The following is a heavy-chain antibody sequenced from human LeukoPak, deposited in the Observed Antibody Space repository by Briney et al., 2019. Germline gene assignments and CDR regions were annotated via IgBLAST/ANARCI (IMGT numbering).Heavy chain of an antibody. V-gene: IGHV3-30*18. J-gene: IGHJ4*02. Sequence: PGGSLRLSCAASGFTFSKYVMHWVRQAPGKGLEWVATISYDGSNKYYADSVKGRFTISRDNSKNTLYLQMNSLRAEDTAVYYCAKACSSGWYYFDYWGQGTLVTVSS. CDR2: ISYDGSNK. D-gene: IGHD6-19*01. CDR1: GFTFSKYV. CDR3: AKACSSGWYYFDY.